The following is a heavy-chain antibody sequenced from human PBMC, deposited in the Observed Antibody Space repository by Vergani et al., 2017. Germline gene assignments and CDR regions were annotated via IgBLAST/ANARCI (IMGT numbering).Heavy chain of an antibody. V-gene: IGHV4-39*07. J-gene: IGHJ4*02. CDR1: GGSLSSSSYY. Sequence: QLQLQESGPGLVKPSETLSLTCTVSGGSLSSSSYYWGWIRQPPGKGLEWIGSIYYIGSNYYNPSLKSRGTRSVDTSKNQFSLKLSSVTAADTAVYYCARDTYYYGSGDFDYWGQGTLVTVSS. CDR3: ARDTYYYGSGDFDY. CDR2: IYYIGSN. D-gene: IGHD3-10*01.